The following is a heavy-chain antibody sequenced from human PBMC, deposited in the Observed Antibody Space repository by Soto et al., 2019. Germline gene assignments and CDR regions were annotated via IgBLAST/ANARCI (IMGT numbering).Heavy chain of an antibody. V-gene: IGHV3-23*01. CDR2: ISGSGGST. CDR3: AKDGLGFGELPYSDY. CDR1: GFTFSSYA. Sequence: EVQLLESGGGLVQPGGSLRLSCAASGFTFSSYAMSWVRQAQGKGLEWVSAISGSGGSTYYADSVKGRFTISRDNSKNTLYLQMNSLRAEDTAVYYCAKDGLGFGELPYSDYWGQGTLVTVSS. D-gene: IGHD3-10*01. J-gene: IGHJ4*02.